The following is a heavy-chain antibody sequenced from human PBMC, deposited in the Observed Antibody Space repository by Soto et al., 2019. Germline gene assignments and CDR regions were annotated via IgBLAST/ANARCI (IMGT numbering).Heavy chain of an antibody. CDR3: ARGFYGDYAR. J-gene: IGHJ4*02. D-gene: IGHD4-17*01. V-gene: IGHV4-34*01. CDR2: INHSGST. CDR1: GGSFSGYY. Sequence: SETLSLTCAVYGGSFSGYYWSWIRQPPGKGLEWIGEINHSGSTNYNPSLKSRVTISVDTSKNQFSLKLSSVTAADTAVYYCARGFYGDYARWGQGTLVTVSS.